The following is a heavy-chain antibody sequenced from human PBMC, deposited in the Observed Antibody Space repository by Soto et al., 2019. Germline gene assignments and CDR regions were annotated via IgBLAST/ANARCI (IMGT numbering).Heavy chain of an antibody. Sequence: GGSLRLSCAASGFTFDDYAMHWVRQAPGKGLEWVSGISWNSGSIGYADSVKGRFTISRDNAKNSLYLQMNSLRAEDTALYYCAKAQTLVVAATPFDYWGQGTLVTVSS. CDR2: ISWNSGSI. D-gene: IGHD2-15*01. J-gene: IGHJ4*02. CDR3: AKAQTLVVAATPFDY. CDR1: GFTFDDYA. V-gene: IGHV3-9*01.